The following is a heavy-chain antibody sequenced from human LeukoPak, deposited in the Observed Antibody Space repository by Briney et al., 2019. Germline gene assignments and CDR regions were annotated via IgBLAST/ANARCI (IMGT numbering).Heavy chain of an antibody. CDR2: IKSKTDGGTT. D-gene: IGHD3-22*01. CDR1: GFTFSNAW. V-gene: IGHV3-15*01. J-gene: IGHJ4*02. CDR3: TTGLTYYYDSSGFDY. Sequence: GRSLRLSCAASGFTFSNAWMSWVRQAPGKGLEWVGRIKSKTDGGTTDYAAPVKGRFTISRDDSKNTLYLQMNSLKTEDTAVYYCTTGLTYYYDSSGFDYWGQGTLVTVSS.